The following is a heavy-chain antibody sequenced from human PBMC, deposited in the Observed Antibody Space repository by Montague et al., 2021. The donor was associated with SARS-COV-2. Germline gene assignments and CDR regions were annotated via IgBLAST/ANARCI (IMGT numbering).Heavy chain of an antibody. CDR1: GFSVSTNY. CDR2: IDAVGNT. CDR3: ARDERRASKWSYGLDV. J-gene: IGHJ6*02. D-gene: IGHD2-15*01. V-gene: IGHV3-53*01. Sequence: SLRLSLSASGFSVSTNYLTWVRQAPGSGLEWVSFIDAVGNTYYADSVKGRFTVSRDNSKNTVNLQMNSLRVEDTAIYYCARDERRASKWSYGLDVWGPGTPVTVSS.